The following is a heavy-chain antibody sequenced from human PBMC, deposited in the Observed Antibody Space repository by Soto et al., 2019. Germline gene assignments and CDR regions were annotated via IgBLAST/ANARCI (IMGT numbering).Heavy chain of an antibody. Sequence: ASVKVSCKASGYTFTSYYMHWVRQAPGQGLEWMGIINPSGGSTSYAQKFQGRVTMTRDTSTSTVYMELSSLRSEDTAVYYCARDPNIVVVPAAMGPGDYWGQGTLVTVSS. D-gene: IGHD2-2*01. J-gene: IGHJ4*02. CDR2: INPSGGST. V-gene: IGHV1-46*03. CDR3: ARDPNIVVVPAAMGPGDY. CDR1: GYTFTSYY.